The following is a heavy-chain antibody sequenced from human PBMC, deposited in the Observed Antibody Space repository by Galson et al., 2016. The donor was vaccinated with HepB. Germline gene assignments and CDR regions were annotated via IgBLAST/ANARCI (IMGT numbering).Heavy chain of an antibody. CDR3: ARGLMLDDGFVMAFDM. D-gene: IGHD3-16*02. J-gene: IGHJ3*02. V-gene: IGHV6-1*01. CDR1: GDSVSSNRAA. CDR2: TYYRTQWYN. Sequence: CAISGDSVSSNRAAWNWIRQSPSRGIEWLARTYYRTQWYNDYAVSVKSRLTINPDTSKNHFSLHLNSVTPEDSAVYFCARGLMLDDGFVMAFDMWGQGTLVTVSS.